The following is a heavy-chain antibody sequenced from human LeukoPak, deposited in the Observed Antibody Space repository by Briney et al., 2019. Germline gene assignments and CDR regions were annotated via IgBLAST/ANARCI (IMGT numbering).Heavy chain of an antibody. Sequence: GGSLRLSCAASGFTFSSYVVTWVRQAPGKGLEWVSAISGSGGSTYYADSVKGRFTISRDNSKNTLYLQMSSLRAEDTAVYYCARVPRGWAVDFDYWGQGTLVTVSS. CDR3: ARVPRGWAVDFDY. J-gene: IGHJ4*02. D-gene: IGHD6-19*01. V-gene: IGHV3-23*01. CDR2: ISGSGGST. CDR1: GFTFSSYV.